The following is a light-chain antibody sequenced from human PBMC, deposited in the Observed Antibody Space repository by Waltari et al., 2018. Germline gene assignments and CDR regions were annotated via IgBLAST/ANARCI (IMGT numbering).Light chain of an antibody. J-gene: IGLJ3*02. Sequence: SALTPPASVSGSPGQSITISCIGTSSDVGGYHYVSWYQPHPGKVPKLMIYEVSNRPSGVSNRFTASKSGNTASLTISGLQAEDEADYYCSSYTSSNSWVFGGGTKLTVL. CDR1: SSDVGGYHY. V-gene: IGLV2-14*01. CDR2: EVS. CDR3: SSYTSSNSWV.